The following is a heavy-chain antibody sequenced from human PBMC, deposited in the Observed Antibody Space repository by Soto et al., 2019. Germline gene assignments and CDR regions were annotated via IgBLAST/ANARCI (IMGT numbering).Heavy chain of an antibody. Sequence: QVQLVQSGAEVKKPGASVKVSCKASGYTFTSYYMHWVRQAPGQGLEWMGIINPSGGSTSYAQKFQGRVTRTRDTSTSTVYMELSSLRSEDTAVYYCARARDIVVVTATYDYWGQGTLVTVSS. CDR2: INPSGGST. CDR3: ARARDIVVVTATYDY. J-gene: IGHJ4*02. D-gene: IGHD2-21*02. V-gene: IGHV1-46*01. CDR1: GYTFTSYY.